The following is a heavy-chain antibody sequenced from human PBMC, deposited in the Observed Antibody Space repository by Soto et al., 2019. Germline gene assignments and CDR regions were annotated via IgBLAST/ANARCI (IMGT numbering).Heavy chain of an antibody. CDR1: GYTFTSYD. V-gene: IGHV1-8*01. CDR2: MNPNSGNT. CDR3: ARQNDEPGSDYYYGMDV. D-gene: IGHD1-1*01. Sequence: QVQLVQSGAEVKKPGASVKVSCKASGYTFTSYDINWVRQATGQGREWMGWMNPNSGNTGYAQKFQGRVTMTRNTSIRKAYMELSSLRSEDTAVYDCARQNDEPGSDYYYGMDVWGQGTTVTVSS. J-gene: IGHJ6*02.